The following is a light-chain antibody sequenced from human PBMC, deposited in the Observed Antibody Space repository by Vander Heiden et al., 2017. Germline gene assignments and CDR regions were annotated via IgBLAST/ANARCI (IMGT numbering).Light chain of an antibody. V-gene: IGLV1-44*01. CDR2: YDD. CDR3: AAWDDSMTGLV. J-gene: IGLJ2*01. Sequence: QSVLTQPPSTSGTPGQRVTISCSGSSCNIGSNAVIWYYQHPGATPSLLIYYDDKRPSGVPDRFSGSKSGTSAALSVSGLRSEDEADYYCAAWDDSMTGLVFGGGTKLTVL. CDR1: SCNIGSNA.